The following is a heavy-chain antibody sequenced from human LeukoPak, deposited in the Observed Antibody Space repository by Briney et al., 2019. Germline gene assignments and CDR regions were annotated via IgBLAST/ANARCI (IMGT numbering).Heavy chain of an antibody. CDR1: GFTFSSYE. CDR2: ISSSGNTI. J-gene: IGHJ4*02. CDR3: AKDLATVTTFDY. Sequence: PGGSLRLSCAASGFTFSSYEMNWVRQAPGKGLEWVSFISSSGNTIYYADSVKGRFTISRDNAKNTLYLQMNSLRAEDTAVYYCAKDLATVTTFDYWGQGTLVTVSS. D-gene: IGHD4-17*01. V-gene: IGHV3-48*03.